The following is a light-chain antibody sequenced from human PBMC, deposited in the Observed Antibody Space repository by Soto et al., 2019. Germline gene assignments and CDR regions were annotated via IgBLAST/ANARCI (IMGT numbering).Light chain of an antibody. V-gene: IGLV3-21*02. J-gene: IGLJ2*01. CDR3: HVWDRSTDHVI. CDR1: NIETKS. CDR2: DSS. Sequence: SYELTQPPSVSVAPGQTARITCGGNNIETKSVHWYQQRPGQAPVLVVYDSSDRPSGIPVRFSGSNSGNTATLIISRAEAGDEADYYCHVWDRSTDHVIFGGGTKLTVL.